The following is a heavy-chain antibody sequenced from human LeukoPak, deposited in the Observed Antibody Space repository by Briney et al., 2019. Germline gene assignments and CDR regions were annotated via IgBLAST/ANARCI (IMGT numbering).Heavy chain of an antibody. D-gene: IGHD2/OR15-2a*01. V-gene: IGHV3-21*01. CDR3: AGTTFSINYGMDV. CDR1: AFTFSSYT. J-gene: IGHJ6*02. CDR2: ISSSSTYI. Sequence: PGGSLRLSCAASAFTFSSYTMSWVRQAPGKGLEWVSSISSSSTYIYYADSVKGRFTISRDNAKNSLYLQMNSLRAEDTAVYYCAGTTFSINYGMDVWGQGTTVTVSS.